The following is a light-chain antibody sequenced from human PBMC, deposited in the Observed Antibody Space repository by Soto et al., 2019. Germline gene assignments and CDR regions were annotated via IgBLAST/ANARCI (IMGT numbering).Light chain of an antibody. CDR3: QQYNNWPPWT. J-gene: IGKJ1*01. V-gene: IGKV3-15*01. CDR1: QSVSSN. Sequence: EVVMTQSPATLSVSPGERATLSCRASQSVSSNLAWYQHKPDQAPRLLIYGASTRATGIPARFSGSGSGTEFTLTISSLQSEDFAVYYCQQYNNWPPWTFGQGTKVEIK. CDR2: GAS.